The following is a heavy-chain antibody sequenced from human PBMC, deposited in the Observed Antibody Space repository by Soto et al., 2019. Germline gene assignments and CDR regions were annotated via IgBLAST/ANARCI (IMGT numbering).Heavy chain of an antibody. CDR1: GFTFSRYA. J-gene: IGHJ4*02. D-gene: IGHD4-4*01. CDR3: ARYSNSWREFDY. CDR2: ISGGGGTT. Sequence: GGTLRLSCAASGFTFSRYAMSWVRQAPGKGLEWVSAISGGGGTTYYGDSVKGRFTISRDNSKNTLYLQMTSLRAEDTAVYYCARYSNSWREFDYWGQGTLVTVSS. V-gene: IGHV3-23*01.